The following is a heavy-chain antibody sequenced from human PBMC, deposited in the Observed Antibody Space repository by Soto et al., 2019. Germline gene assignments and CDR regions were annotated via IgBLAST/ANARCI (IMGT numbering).Heavy chain of an antibody. CDR3: AREGPTWIQLWSGRGYYSGMDV. J-gene: IGHJ6*02. CDR2: ISAYNGNT. V-gene: IGHV1-18*01. CDR1: GYTFTSYG. D-gene: IGHD5-18*01. Sequence: QVQLVQSGAEVKKPGASVKVSCKASGYTFTSYGISWVRQAPGQGLEWMGWISAYNGNTNYAQKLQGRVTMTTDTFRSTDYMELRSLRSDDTAVYYCAREGPTWIQLWSGRGYYSGMDVWGQGTTVTVSS.